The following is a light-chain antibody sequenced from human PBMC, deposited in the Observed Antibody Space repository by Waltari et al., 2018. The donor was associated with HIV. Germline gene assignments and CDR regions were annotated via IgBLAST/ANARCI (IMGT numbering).Light chain of an antibody. CDR3: GTWDTSLNAGV. Sequence: QSVLTQPPAVSAAPGQKVTISCTGPTSNIGNNFVSWYQKLPGTAPKLLIFDNHKRPSGVSDRFSASKSATSATLDITGLHTGDEAEYYCGTWDTSLNAGVFGGGTKVSVL. CDR1: TSNIGNNF. V-gene: IGLV1-51*01. J-gene: IGLJ2*01. CDR2: DNH.